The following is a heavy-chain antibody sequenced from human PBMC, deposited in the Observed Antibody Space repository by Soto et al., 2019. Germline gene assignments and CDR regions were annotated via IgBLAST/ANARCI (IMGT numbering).Heavy chain of an antibody. CDR2: INPYGSAT. D-gene: IGHD1-26*01. J-gene: IGHJ6*02. CDR3: ARDSYSGTPEIYYGIDV. V-gene: IGHV3-74*01. Sequence: GGSLRLSCAASGFTFRNYWMHWVRHAPGKGLVWVSRINPYGSATSYADSVKGRFTISRDNVKNMMYLQMNSLRAEDTAVYYCARDSYSGTPEIYYGIDVWGQGTTVTVSS. CDR1: GFTFRNYW.